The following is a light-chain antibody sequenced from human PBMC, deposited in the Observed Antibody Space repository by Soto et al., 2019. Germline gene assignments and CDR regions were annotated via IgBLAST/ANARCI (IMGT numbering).Light chain of an antibody. Sequence: EIVMTQSAATLSVSPGERATLSCRASQNIYSNIAWYQQRPGQAPRLLIYGASTRATGIPARFSGSGSGTEFTLTISSLQSEDFAVYYCQQYNNWPPWTFGQGTKVDIK. J-gene: IGKJ1*01. V-gene: IGKV3-15*01. CDR3: QQYNNWPPWT. CDR1: QNIYSN. CDR2: GAS.